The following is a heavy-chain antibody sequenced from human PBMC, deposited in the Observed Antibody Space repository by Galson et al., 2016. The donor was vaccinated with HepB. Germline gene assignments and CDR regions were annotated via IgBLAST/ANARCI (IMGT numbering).Heavy chain of an antibody. Sequence: SVKVSCKASGDTFTNYYMHWVRQAPGQGLEWMGIINPSGGSTSDAQKFQGRVTMTRDTSTSTVFMELSSLRFEDTAIYYCARYGGKYYGALDIWGQGTMVTVSS. CDR3: ARYGGKYYGALDI. D-gene: IGHD2/OR15-2a*01. CDR2: INPSGGST. CDR1: GDTFTNYY. J-gene: IGHJ3*02. V-gene: IGHV1-46*01.